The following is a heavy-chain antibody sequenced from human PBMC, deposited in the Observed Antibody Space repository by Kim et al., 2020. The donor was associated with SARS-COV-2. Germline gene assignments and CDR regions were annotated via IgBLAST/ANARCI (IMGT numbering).Heavy chain of an antibody. CDR3: ARSLGVVPYYYYGMDV. CDR2: ISSSSYI. CDR1: GFTFSSYS. Sequence: GGSLRLSCAASGFTFSSYSMNWVRQAPGKGLEWVSSISSSSYIYYADSVKGRFTISRDNAKNSLYLQMNSLRAEDTAVYYCARSLGVVPYYYYGMDVWGQGTTVTVSS. J-gene: IGHJ6*02. D-gene: IGHD3-3*01. V-gene: IGHV3-21*01.